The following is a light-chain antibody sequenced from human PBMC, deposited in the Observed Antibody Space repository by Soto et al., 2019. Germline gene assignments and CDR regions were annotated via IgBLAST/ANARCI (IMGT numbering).Light chain of an antibody. V-gene: IGKV3-15*01. CDR2: GPS. Sequence: EIVMTQSPATLSVSPGERATLSCRASQSVSSNLAWYQQKPGQAPRLLIYGPSTRATGIPARFSGSGSGTEFTLTISSLQSEDFAVYYCQQYNNWPRTFGGGTKVEIK. J-gene: IGKJ4*01. CDR1: QSVSSN. CDR3: QQYNNWPRT.